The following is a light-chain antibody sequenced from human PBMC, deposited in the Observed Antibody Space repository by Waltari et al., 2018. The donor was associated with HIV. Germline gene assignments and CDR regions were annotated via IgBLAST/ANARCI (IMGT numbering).Light chain of an antibody. CDR1: SSDVGGYNF. J-gene: IGLJ1*01. CDR3: SSYTSSSTFYV. V-gene: IGLV2-14*03. CDR2: DVT. Sequence: QSALTQPASVSGSLGQSITLSCTGTSSDVGGYNFVSWYQQHPGKAPKLMIYDVTKRPSGVSNRFSGSKSGNTASLTITGLQAEDEADFYCSSYTSSSTFYVFGTGTKVTVL.